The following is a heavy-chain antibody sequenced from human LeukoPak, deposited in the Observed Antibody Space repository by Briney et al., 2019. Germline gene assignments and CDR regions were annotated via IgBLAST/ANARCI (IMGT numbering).Heavy chain of an antibody. J-gene: IGHJ3*02. V-gene: IGHV1-18*01. CDR3: ARLWVPYSSSGAFDI. CDR1: GYTFTSYG. CDR2: ISAYNGNT. Sequence: GASVKVSCKASGYTFTSYGISWVRQAPGQGLEWMGWISAYNGNTNYAQKLQGRVTMTTDTSTSTAYMELRSLRSDDTAVYYCARLWVPYSSSGAFDIWGQGTMVTVSS. D-gene: IGHD6-6*01.